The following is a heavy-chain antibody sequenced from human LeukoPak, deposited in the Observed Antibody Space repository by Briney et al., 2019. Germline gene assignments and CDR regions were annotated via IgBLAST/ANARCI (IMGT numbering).Heavy chain of an antibody. D-gene: IGHD4-11*01. CDR1: GGCISRYY. CDR3: ARDLGPVTPYYYYGMDV. V-gene: IGHV4-4*07. CDR2: IYLSGST. J-gene: IGHJ6*02. Sequence: PSYTLSLTCTDSGGCISRYYGSWIHQPAAKGLAWIERIYLSGSTNYNPPLKSRVTMSVDTSMNQFSLKLSSVTAADTAVYYCARDLGPVTPYYYYGMDVWGQGTTVTVCS.